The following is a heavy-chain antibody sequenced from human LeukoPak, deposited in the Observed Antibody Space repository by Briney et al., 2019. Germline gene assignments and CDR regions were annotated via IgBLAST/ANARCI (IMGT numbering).Heavy chain of an antibody. Sequence: GGSLRLSCAASGFTFSSYSMNWVRQAPGKGLEWVSSISSSSSYIYYTDSVKGRFTISRDNAKNSLYLQMNSLRDEDTAVYYCAREAQLLVDYWGQGTLVTVSS. CDR1: GFTFSSYS. CDR3: AREAQLLVDY. V-gene: IGHV3-21*01. CDR2: ISSSSSYI. D-gene: IGHD6-19*01. J-gene: IGHJ4*02.